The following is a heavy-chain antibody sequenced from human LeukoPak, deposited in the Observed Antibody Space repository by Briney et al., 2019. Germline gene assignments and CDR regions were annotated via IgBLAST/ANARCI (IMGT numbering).Heavy chain of an antibody. D-gene: IGHD3-10*01. V-gene: IGHV1-46*01. CDR1: GYTFTIYY. J-gene: IGHJ6*04. Sequence: ASVKVSCKASGYTFTIYYMHWVRQAPGQGLEWMGIINPSGGSTSYAQKFQGRVTMTRDTSTSTVYMELSSLRSEDTAVYYCARNYYYGSGSYYPYYYYCGMDVWGKGTTVTVSS. CDR3: ARNYYYGSGSYYPYYYYCGMDV. CDR2: INPSGGST.